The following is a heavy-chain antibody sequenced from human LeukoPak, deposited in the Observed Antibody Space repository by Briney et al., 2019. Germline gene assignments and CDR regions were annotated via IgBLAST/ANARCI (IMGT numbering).Heavy chain of an antibody. CDR2: IDWDDDK. CDR3: ARISSGYYDSSGYDDY. V-gene: IGHV2-70*04. CDR1: GFSLSTSGMR. D-gene: IGHD3-22*01. J-gene: IGHJ4*02. Sequence: SGPALVKPTQTLTLTCTFSGFSLSTSGMRVSWIRQPPGKALEWLARIDWDDDKFYSTSLKTRLTISKGTSKNQVVLTMTNMDPVDTATYYCARISSGYYDSSGYDDYWGQGTLVTVSS.